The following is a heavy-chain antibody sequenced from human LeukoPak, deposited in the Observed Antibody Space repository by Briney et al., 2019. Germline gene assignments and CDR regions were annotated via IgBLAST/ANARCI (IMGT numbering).Heavy chain of an antibody. CDR2: IIPIFGTA. V-gene: IGHV1-69*05. CDR1: GGTFSSYA. Sequence: SVKVSCKASGGTFSSYAISWVRQAPGQGLEWMGGIIPIFGTANYAQKFQGRVTMTRNTSISTAYMELSSLRSEDTAVYYCAREARSSSWHDFDYWGQGTLVTVSS. D-gene: IGHD6-13*01. CDR3: AREARSSSWHDFDY. J-gene: IGHJ4*02.